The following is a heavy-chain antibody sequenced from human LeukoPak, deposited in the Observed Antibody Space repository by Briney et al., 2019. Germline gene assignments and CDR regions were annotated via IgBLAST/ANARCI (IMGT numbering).Heavy chain of an antibody. J-gene: IGHJ5*02. Sequence: ASVKVSCKASGYTFTGYYMHWARQAPGQGLEWMGWINPNSGGTNYAQKFQGRVTMTRDTSISTAYMELSRLRSDDTAVYYCARDWYYYDSSGYYSWFDPWGQGTLVTVSS. D-gene: IGHD3-22*01. CDR1: GYTFTGYY. V-gene: IGHV1-2*02. CDR3: ARDWYYYDSSGYYSWFDP. CDR2: INPNSGGT.